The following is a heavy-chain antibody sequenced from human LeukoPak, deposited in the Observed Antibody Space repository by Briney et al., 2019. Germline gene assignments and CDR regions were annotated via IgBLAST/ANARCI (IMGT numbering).Heavy chain of an antibody. CDR3: ARALYWDAFDI. V-gene: IGHV4-59*01. CDR2: IYYSGST. J-gene: IGHJ3*02. CDR1: GGSISSYY. Sequence: SETLSLTCTVSGGSISSYYWSWIRQPPGKGLEWIGYIYYSGSTNYNPSLKSRVTISVDTSKNQFSLKLSSVTAADTAVYYCARALYWDAFDIWGQGTMVTVSS. D-gene: IGHD2-8*02.